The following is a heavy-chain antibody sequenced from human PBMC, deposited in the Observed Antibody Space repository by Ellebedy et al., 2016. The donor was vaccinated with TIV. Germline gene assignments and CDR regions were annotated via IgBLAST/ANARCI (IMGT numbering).Heavy chain of an antibody. Sequence: GESLKISXEASGFAFHEYAMNWVRQAPGRGLEWVAYISATNVKFYADSAKGRFTISRDNAKVSMYLQMNSLRVDDTAVYYCAKDLPNWANDYWGQGVLVTVSS. J-gene: IGHJ4*02. V-gene: IGHV3-69-1*02. D-gene: IGHD2-8*01. CDR3: AKDLPNWANDY. CDR1: GFAFHEYA. CDR2: ISATNVK.